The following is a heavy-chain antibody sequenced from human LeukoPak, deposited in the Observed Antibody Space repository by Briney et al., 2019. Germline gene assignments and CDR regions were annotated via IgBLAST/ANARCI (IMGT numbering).Heavy chain of an antibody. CDR3: ARVDTAMANDY. CDR1: GGTFSSYA. CDR2: IIPIFGTA. V-gene: IGHV1-69*06. D-gene: IGHD5-18*01. Sequence: GASVKVSCKASGGTFSSYAISWVRQAPGQGLEWMGGIIPIFGTANYAQKFQGRVTITADKSTSTAYMELSSLRSEDTAVYYCARVDTAMANDYWGQGTLVTVSS. J-gene: IGHJ4*02.